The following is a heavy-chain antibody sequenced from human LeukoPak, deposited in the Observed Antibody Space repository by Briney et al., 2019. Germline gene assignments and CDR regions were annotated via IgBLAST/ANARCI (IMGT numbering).Heavy chain of an antibody. D-gene: IGHD6-19*01. J-gene: IGHJ3*02. CDR1: GYTFTGYY. CDR2: INPNSGGT. CDR3: ARGDSSGWHAFDI. V-gene: IGHV1-2*02. Sequence: GASVEVSCKASGYTFTGYYMHWVRQAPGQGLEWMGWINPNSGGTNYAQKFQGRVTMTRDTSISTAYMELSRLRSDDTAVYYCARGDSSGWHAFDIWGQGTMVTVSS.